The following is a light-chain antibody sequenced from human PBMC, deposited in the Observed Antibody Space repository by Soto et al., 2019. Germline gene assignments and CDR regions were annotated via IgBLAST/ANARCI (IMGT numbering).Light chain of an antibody. Sequence: EIMLAQSPATLYLSPGERATLSCRASQSVSSYLAWYQQKPGQAPRLLIYDASNRATGIPARFSGSGSGTDFTLTISSLEPEDFAVYYCQQRSNWPLTFCGGTKVDIK. CDR2: DAS. V-gene: IGKV3-11*01. J-gene: IGKJ4*01. CDR1: QSVSSY. CDR3: QQRSNWPLT.